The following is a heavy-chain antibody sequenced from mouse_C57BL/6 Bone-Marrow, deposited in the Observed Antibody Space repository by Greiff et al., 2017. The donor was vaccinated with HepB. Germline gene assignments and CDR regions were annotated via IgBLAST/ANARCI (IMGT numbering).Heavy chain of an antibody. CDR3: ARQPLYYYGSSYWYFDV. CDR2: ISNGGGST. D-gene: IGHD1-1*01. J-gene: IGHJ1*03. CDR1: GFTFSDYY. V-gene: IGHV5-12*01. Sequence: EVKVVESGGGLVQPGGSLKLSCAASGFTFSDYYMYWVRQTPEKRLEWVAYISNGGGSTYYPDTVKGRFTISRDNAKNTLYLQMSRLKSEDTAMYYCARQPLYYYGSSYWYFDVWGTGTTVTVSS.